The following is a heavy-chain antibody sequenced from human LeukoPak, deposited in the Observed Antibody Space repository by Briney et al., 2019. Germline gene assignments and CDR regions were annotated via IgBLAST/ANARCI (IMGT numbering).Heavy chain of an antibody. D-gene: IGHD3-9*01. CDR1: GYTFTSYG. V-gene: IGHV1-18*01. CDR2: ISAYNGNT. CDR3: ARVVLRYFDWLLTGSGWFDP. Sequence: ASVKVSCKASGYTFTSYGISWVRQAPGQGLEWMGWISAYNGNTNYAQKLQGRVTMTTDTSTSTAYMELRGLRSDDTAVYYCARVVLRYFDWLLTGSGWFDPWGQGALVTVSS. J-gene: IGHJ5*02.